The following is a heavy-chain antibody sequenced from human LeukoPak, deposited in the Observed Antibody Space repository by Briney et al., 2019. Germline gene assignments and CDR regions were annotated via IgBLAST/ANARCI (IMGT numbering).Heavy chain of an antibody. J-gene: IGHJ6*02. V-gene: IGHV3-7*03. CDR2: IKQDGSEK. CDR3: AKDGGNYPIYYYYGMDV. CDR1: GFTFSSYW. D-gene: IGHD1-7*01. Sequence: GGSLRLSCAASGFTFSSYWMSWVRQAPGKGLEWVANIKQDGSEKYYVDSVKGRFTISRDNAKNSLYLQMNSLRAEDTAVYYCAKDGGNYPIYYYYGMDVWGQGTTVTVSS.